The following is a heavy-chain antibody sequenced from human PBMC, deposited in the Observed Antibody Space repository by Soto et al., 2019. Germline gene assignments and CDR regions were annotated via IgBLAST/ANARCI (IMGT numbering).Heavy chain of an antibody. V-gene: IGHV1-2*02. CDR1: GYTFTGYY. CDR2: IIPDSGGT. J-gene: IGHJ4*02. CDR3: ARGREMDYFDY. Sequence: GASVKVSCKASGYTFTGYYMHWVRQAPGQGLEWMGWIIPDSGGTHYAQKFQGRVTMTRDTSISTAYLELTRLRSDDTAVYYCARGREMDYFDYWGQGTLVTVSS. D-gene: IGHD2-2*03.